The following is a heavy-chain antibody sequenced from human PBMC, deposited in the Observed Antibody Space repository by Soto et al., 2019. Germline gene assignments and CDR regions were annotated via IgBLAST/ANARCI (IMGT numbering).Heavy chain of an antibody. CDR1: GFTFSSYG. V-gene: IGHV3-33*01. CDR3: ARWGDPSGWWRRWFDP. Sequence: QVQLVESGGGVVQPGRSLRLSCVASGFTFSSYGMHWVRQAPGKGLEWVAVIWYDGSNKYYADSVKGRFTISRDNSKNTLYLQMNSLRDEDTAVYYCARWGDPSGWWRRWFDPWGQGTLVTVSS. D-gene: IGHD6-19*01. CDR2: IWYDGSNK. J-gene: IGHJ5*02.